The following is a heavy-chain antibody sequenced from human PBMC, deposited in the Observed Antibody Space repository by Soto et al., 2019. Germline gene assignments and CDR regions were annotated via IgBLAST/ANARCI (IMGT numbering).Heavy chain of an antibody. Sequence: QITLKESGPTLVKPTQTLTLTCTFSGFSLTTGAVGVGWIRQPPGKALEWLALIYWDDDKRYSPSLESRLTITKDTSKNQVVLTMTTMDPVGTAAYFCVYRIGDGYKYLGYDYWGQGILVTVSS. CDR1: GFSLTTGAVG. D-gene: IGHD5-12*01. V-gene: IGHV2-5*02. J-gene: IGHJ4*02. CDR2: IYWDDDK. CDR3: VYRIGDGYKYLGYDY.